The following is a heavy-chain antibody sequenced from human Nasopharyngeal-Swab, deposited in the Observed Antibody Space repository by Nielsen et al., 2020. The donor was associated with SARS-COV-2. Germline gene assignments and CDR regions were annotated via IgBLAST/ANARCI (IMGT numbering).Heavy chain of an antibody. D-gene: IGHD2-2*01. CDR2: IYYSGST. V-gene: IGHV4-39*01. Sequence: WLRQPPGKGLEWIGSIYYSGSTYYNPSLKSRVTISVDTSKNQFSLKLSSVTAADTAVYYCARLVGYCSSTSCYAGVGHYYYYYMDVWGKGTTVTVSS. CDR3: ARLVGYCSSTSCYAGVGHYYYYYMDV. J-gene: IGHJ6*03.